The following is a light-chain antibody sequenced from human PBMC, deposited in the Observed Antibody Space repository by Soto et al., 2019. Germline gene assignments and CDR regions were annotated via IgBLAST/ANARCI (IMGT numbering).Light chain of an antibody. CDR3: SSYTTANTYV. J-gene: IGLJ1*01. CDR2: EVS. V-gene: IGLV2-14*01. CDR1: SSDVGGYNY. Sequence: QSALTQPASVSGSPGQSIIISCTGTSSDVGGYNYVSWYQQHPGKAPKLMIYEVSNRPSGVSNRFSGSKSGNTASLTISGLQAEDEADYYCSSYTTANTYVFGTGTKLTVL.